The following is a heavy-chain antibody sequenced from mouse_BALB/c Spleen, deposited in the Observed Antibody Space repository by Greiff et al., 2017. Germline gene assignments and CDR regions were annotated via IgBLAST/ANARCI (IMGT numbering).Heavy chain of an antibody. V-gene: IGHV5-6-5*01. CDR3: ARVFYRYDVAGFAY. J-gene: IGHJ2*01. CDR2: ISSGGST. Sequence: EVQLVESGGGLVKPGGSLKLSCAASGFTFSSYAMSWVRQTPEKRLEWVASISSGGSTYYTDSVKGRLTISRDNARNILYMQMSSLRSEDTAMYYCARVFYRYDVAGFAYWGQGTTLTVSS. CDR1: GFTFSSYA. D-gene: IGHD2-14*01.